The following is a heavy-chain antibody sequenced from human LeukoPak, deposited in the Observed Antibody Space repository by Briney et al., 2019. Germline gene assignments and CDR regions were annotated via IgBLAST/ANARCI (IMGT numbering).Heavy chain of an antibody. CDR1: GFIFSFYG. D-gene: IGHD1-14*01. J-gene: IGHJ3*02. CDR2: ISSSSSYI. CDR3: AKIPSDPSEPLPPHAFDI. V-gene: IGHV3-21*04. Sequence: GGSQRLSCASSGFIFSFYGMHWVRQAPGKGLEWVSSISSSSSYIYYADSVKGRFTISRDNSKNTLYLQMNSLRAEDTAVYYCAKIPSDPSEPLPPHAFDIWGQGTMVTVSS.